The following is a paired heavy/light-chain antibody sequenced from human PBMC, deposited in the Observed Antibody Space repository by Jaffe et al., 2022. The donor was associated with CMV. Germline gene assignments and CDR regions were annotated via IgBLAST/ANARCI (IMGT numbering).Heavy chain of an antibody. CDR1: GYTFTSYY. V-gene: IGHV1-46*01. CDR3: ARSRAYYYDSSGRHTATFDY. D-gene: IGHD3-22*01. J-gene: IGHJ4*02. CDR2: INPSGGST. Sequence: QVQLVQSGAEVKKPGASVKVSCKASGYTFTSYYMHWVRQAPGQGLEWMGIINPSGGSTSYAQKFQGRVTMTRDTSTSTVYMELSSLRSEDTAVYYCARSRAYYYDSSGRHTATFDYWGQGTLVTVSS.
Light chain of an antibody. Sequence: EIVMTQSPATLSVSPGERATLSCRASQSVSSNLAWYQQKPGQAPRLLIYGASTRATGIPARFSGSGSGTEFTLTISSLQSEDFAVYYCQQYNNWPGFGPGTKVDIK. CDR1: QSVSSN. J-gene: IGKJ3*01. CDR2: GAS. V-gene: IGKV3-15*01. CDR3: QQYNNWPG.